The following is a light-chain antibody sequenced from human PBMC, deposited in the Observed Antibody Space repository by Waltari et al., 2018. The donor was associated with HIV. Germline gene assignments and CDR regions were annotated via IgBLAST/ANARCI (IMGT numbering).Light chain of an antibody. V-gene: IGKV1-39*01. CDR1: QSIATY. CDR2: AAS. CDR3: QQSYSSLST. Sequence: DIQMTQSPSSLSASLGDRVTITCRASQSIATYLNWYQQRPGEAPKLLIYAASNLQSGVPARFSGRGSGTDFTLTISSLQPEDFATYFCQQSYSSLSTFGQGTKL. J-gene: IGKJ2*01.